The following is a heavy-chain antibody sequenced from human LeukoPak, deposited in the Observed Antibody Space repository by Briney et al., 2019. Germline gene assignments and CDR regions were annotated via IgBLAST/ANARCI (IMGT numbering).Heavy chain of an antibody. CDR3: ARGVRWLQLSYFDY. CDR1: GGSISSGVYY. V-gene: IGHV4-31*03. J-gene: IGHJ4*02. CDR2: IYYSGST. D-gene: IGHD5-24*01. Sequence: PSETLSLTCHVSGGSISSGVYYWSWIRQHPGKGLEWIGYIYYSGSTYYNPSLKSRVTISVDTSKNQFSLKLGSVTAADTAVYYCARGVRWLQLSYFDYWGQGTLVTVSS.